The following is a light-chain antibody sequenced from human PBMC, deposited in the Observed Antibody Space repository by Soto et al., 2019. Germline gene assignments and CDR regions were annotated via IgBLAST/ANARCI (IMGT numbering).Light chain of an antibody. CDR3: SSYTSRSTYVV. V-gene: IGLV2-14*01. Sequence: QSALTQPASVSGSPGQSITISCTGTSSDVGGYNYVSWYQQHPGKAPKLMIYDVSNRPSGVSNRFSGSKSGNTASLTISGLQAEDEADYSCSSYTSRSTYVVFGGGTKLTVL. CDR2: DVS. J-gene: IGLJ2*01. CDR1: SSDVGGYNY.